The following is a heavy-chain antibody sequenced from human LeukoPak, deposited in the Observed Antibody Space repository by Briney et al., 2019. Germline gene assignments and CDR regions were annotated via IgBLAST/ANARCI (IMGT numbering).Heavy chain of an antibody. CDR1: GGSFSGYY. CDR2: INHSGST. Sequence: PSETLSLTCAVYGGSFSGYYWSWIRQPPGKGLEWIGEINHSGSTNCHPSLKSRVTISVDTSKNQFSLKLSSVTTADTAVYYCARESYSSSYLFDFWGQGTLVTVSS. D-gene: IGHD6-6*01. J-gene: IGHJ4*02. CDR3: ARESYSSSYLFDF. V-gene: IGHV4-34*01.